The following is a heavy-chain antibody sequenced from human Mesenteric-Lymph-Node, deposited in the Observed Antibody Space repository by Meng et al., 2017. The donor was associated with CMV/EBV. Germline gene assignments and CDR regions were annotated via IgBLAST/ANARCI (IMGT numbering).Heavy chain of an antibody. Sequence: GESLKISCAASGFTFSSSWMHWVCQAPEKGLEWVADIKCDGSEKYYVDSLKGRLTISRDNAKNSLYLQLSSLRAEDTAVYYCARRYPFHWYFDLWGRGTLVTVSS. D-gene: IGHD1-14*01. J-gene: IGHJ2*01. CDR1: GFTFSSSW. CDR3: ARRYPFHWYFDL. CDR2: IKCDGSEK. V-gene: IGHV3-52*01.